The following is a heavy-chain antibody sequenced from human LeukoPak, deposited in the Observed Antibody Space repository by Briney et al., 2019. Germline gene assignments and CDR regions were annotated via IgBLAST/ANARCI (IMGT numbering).Heavy chain of an antibody. CDR1: GFTFSSYW. D-gene: IGHD6-19*01. CDR2: IKQDGSEK. Sequence: GGSLRLACAASGFTFSSYWMSWVRQAPGKGLEWVANIKQDGSEKYYVDSVKGRFTISRDNAKNSLYLQMNSLRAEDTAVYYCARGGIQVSGIDEFDYWGQGTLVTVSS. CDR3: ARGGIQVSGIDEFDY. V-gene: IGHV3-7*04. J-gene: IGHJ4*02.